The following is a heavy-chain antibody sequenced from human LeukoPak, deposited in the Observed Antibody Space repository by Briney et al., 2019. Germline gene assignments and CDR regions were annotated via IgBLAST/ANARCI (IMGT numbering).Heavy chain of an antibody. CDR2: ISPDSNFI. V-gene: IGHV3-21*01. J-gene: IGHJ5*02. CDR3: TNFQTVGVKPFEH. Sequence: GGPLRLSCAGSGFTFSIDGMNWVRQAPGKGLEWVSSISPDSNFIYQADSVKGRFTISRDNAKNSLYLQMEGLRVEDTAVYYCTNFQTVGVKPFEHWGQGTLVTVSS. D-gene: IGHD1-26*01. CDR1: GFTFSIDG.